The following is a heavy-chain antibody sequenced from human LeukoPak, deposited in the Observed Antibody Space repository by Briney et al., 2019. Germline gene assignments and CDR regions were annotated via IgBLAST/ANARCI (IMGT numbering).Heavy chain of an antibody. V-gene: IGHV4-59*08. CDR1: GGSISSYY. J-gene: IGHJ4*02. CDR3: ARHESDFWSGYPYYFDY. Sequence: KPSETLSLTCTVSGGSISSYYWSWIGQPPGKGLEWIGYIYYSGSTNYNPSLKSRVTISVDTSKNQFSLKLSSVTAADTAVYYCARHESDFWSGYPYYFDYWGQGTLVTVSS. D-gene: IGHD3-3*01. CDR2: IYYSGST.